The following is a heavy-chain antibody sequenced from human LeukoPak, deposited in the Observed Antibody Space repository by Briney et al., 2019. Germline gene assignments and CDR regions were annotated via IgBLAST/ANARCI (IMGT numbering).Heavy chain of an antibody. CDR1: GFTFSNYG. V-gene: IGHV3-49*04. CDR3: SRGSGWLSVY. D-gene: IGHD6-19*01. CDR2: ISGGTT. Sequence: GGSLRLSCAAAGFTFSNYGIHWVRQAPGKGLEWIGFISGGTTEYAASVKGRFTISRDDSTSIAYLQMNSLTTEDTAVYYCSRGSGWLSVYWGQGTLVTVSS. J-gene: IGHJ4*02.